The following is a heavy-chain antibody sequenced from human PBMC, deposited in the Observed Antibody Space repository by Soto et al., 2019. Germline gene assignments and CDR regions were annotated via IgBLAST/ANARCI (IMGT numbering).Heavy chain of an antibody. D-gene: IGHD2-2*01. V-gene: IGHV3-30-3*01. J-gene: IGHJ4*02. Sequence: QVQLMESGGGVVQPGTSLRLSCAASGFTFSSYAMHWVRQAPGKGLEWVAVISYDGSNKYYADSVKGRFTISRDSAKNTLYLQMNSLRTEDTAIYYCARDGEDALLVPAANFDYWGQGTLVTVSS. CDR2: ISYDGSNK. CDR1: GFTFSSYA. CDR3: ARDGEDALLVPAANFDY.